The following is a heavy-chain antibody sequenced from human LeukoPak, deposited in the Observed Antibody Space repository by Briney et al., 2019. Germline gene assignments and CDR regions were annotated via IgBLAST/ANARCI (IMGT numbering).Heavy chain of an antibody. V-gene: IGHV1-2*02. J-gene: IGHJ6*02. D-gene: IGHD6-13*01. Sequence: ASVKVSCKASGYTFTGYYMHWVRQAPGQGLEWMGWINPNSGGTNYAQKFQGRVTMTRDTSISTAYMELSRLRSDDTAVYYCASDLGCSWYCYYYYGMDVWGQGTTVTVSS. CDR1: GYTFTGYY. CDR2: INPNSGGT. CDR3: ASDLGCSWYCYYYYGMDV.